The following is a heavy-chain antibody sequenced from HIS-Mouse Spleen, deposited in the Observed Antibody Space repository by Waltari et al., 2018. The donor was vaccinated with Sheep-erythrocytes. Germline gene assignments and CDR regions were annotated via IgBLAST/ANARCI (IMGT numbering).Heavy chain of an antibody. CDR1: GFTFSSYS. CDR2: ISSSSRYI. CDR3: ARDSMGHDAFDI. Sequence: EVQLVESGGGLVKPGGSLRLSCAASGFTFSSYSMNWVRQAPGEGVEGVSCISSSSRYIDYADSVRGRFTISRDNAKNSLYLQMNSPRAEDTAVYYCARDSMGHDAFDIWGQGTMVTVSS. D-gene: IGHD3-10*01. V-gene: IGHV3-21*01. J-gene: IGHJ3*02.